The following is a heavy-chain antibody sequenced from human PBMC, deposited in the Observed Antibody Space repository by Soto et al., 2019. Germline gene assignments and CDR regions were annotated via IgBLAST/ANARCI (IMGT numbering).Heavy chain of an antibody. CDR2: IWYDGSNK. Sequence: PGGSLRLSCAASGFTFSSYGMHWVRQAPGKRLEWVAAIWYDGSNKYYADSVKGRFTISSDNSKNALYLQMNSLRAEDTAVYYCARDGDCSSTSCYMYCYGMDDWGQGTMVTVSS. D-gene: IGHD2-2*01. CDR3: ARDGDCSSTSCYMYCYGMDD. J-gene: IGHJ6*02. CDR1: GFTFSSYG. V-gene: IGHV3-33*01.